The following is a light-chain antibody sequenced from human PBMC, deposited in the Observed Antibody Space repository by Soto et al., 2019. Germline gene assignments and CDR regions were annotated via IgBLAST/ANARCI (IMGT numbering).Light chain of an antibody. V-gene: IGKV3-11*01. CDR2: DAS. Sequence: EIVLTQSPATLSLSPGERATLSCRASQSVSSYLAWYQQKPGQAHRLLIYDASNRATGIPARFSGSGSGTDFTLTISSLEPEDFAVYYCQQRSNWPWTFGQGTKV. CDR1: QSVSSY. J-gene: IGKJ1*01. CDR3: QQRSNWPWT.